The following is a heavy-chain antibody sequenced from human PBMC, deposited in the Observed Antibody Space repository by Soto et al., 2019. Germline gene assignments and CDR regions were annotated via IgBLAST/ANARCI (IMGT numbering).Heavy chain of an antibody. CDR2: IYPGDSDT. J-gene: IGHJ6*03. CDR1: GYSFTSYW. CDR3: ARHVVVVADSYYYYYMDV. D-gene: IGHD2-15*01. V-gene: IGHV5-51*01. Sequence: ESLKISCKGSGYSFTSYWIGWVRQMPGKGLEWMGIIYPGDSDTRYSPSFQGQVTISADKSISTAYLQWSSLKASDTAMYYCARHVVVVADSYYYYYMDVWGKGTTVTVSS.